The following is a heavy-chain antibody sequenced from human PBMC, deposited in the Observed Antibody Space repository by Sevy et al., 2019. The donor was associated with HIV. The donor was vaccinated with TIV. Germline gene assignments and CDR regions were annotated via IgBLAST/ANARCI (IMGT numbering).Heavy chain of an antibody. D-gene: IGHD3-22*01. J-gene: IGHJ6*03. V-gene: IGHV3-23*01. CDR1: GFSFDSYG. CDR2: ISGSGTRT. Sequence: GGSLRLSCAVSGFSFDSYGMTWVRQAPGKGLEWVSGISGSGTRTYYADSVKGRFSISRDNSKNRLYLQMNSLRSADTGIYYCGKGGGGHYDPDEIGYYFYYYNMDVWGKGTTVTVSS. CDR3: GKGGGGHYDPDEIGYYFYYYNMDV.